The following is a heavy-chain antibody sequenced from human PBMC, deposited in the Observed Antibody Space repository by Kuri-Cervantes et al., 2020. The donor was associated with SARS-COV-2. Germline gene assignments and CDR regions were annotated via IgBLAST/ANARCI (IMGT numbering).Heavy chain of an antibody. Sequence: SQTLELSCAVSRYSISSGYYWGWIRRPPGKALEWIGSIYHSGRTYYNPSLKSRVTISVNTSKNQFSLKLSSVTAADTAVYYCARVVTNPLDYDSSGSTFDRWGQGTLVTVSS. CDR1: RYSISSGYY. CDR3: ARVVTNPLDYDSSGSTFDR. V-gene: IGHV4-38-2*01. D-gene: IGHD3-22*01. J-gene: IGHJ5*02. CDR2: IYHSGRT.